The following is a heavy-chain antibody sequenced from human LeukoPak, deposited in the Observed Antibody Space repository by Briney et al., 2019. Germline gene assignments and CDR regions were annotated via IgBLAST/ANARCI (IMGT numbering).Heavy chain of an antibody. CDR3: AREITVTRPFDY. CDR1: NGSISIYY. V-gene: IGHV4-4*07. D-gene: IGHD4-17*01. Sequence: PSETLSLTCTVSNGSISIYYWSWVRQPAGKGLEWIGRISASGSTNYNPSLKSRVTMSVDTSKNQFSLNLTSVTAADTAVYYCAREITVTRPFDYWGQGTLVTVSS. J-gene: IGHJ4*02. CDR2: ISASGST.